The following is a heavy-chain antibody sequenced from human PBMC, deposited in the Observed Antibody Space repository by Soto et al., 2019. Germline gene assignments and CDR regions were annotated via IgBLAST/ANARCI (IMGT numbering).Heavy chain of an antibody. J-gene: IGHJ5*02. Sequence: ASVKVSCKASGFSFTGYYIHWLRQAPGQGLEWMGWINAHSGGTEYAQKFQGRVALTRDTSIATAYLTLTSLTSDDTALYYCAKDLTRQLAYWLDPWGQGTQVTVS. CDR2: INAHSGGT. CDR3: AKDLTRQLAYWLDP. CDR1: GFSFTGYY. V-gene: IGHV1-2*02. D-gene: IGHD6-6*01.